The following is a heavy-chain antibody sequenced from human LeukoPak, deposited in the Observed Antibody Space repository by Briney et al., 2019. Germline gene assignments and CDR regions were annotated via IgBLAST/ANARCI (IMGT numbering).Heavy chain of an antibody. CDR1: GFTVSSNY. Sequence: TGGSLRLSCAASGFTVSSNYMSWVRQAPGKGLEWVSDIYSGCSTYYADSVKGLFTISRDNSKNTVYLQMNSLRADDTAVYYCARHGSITMVRGRLRYYYMDVWGKGTTVTISS. V-gene: IGHV3-53*01. CDR2: IYSGCST. J-gene: IGHJ6*03. D-gene: IGHD3-10*01. CDR3: ARHGSITMVRGRLRYYYMDV.